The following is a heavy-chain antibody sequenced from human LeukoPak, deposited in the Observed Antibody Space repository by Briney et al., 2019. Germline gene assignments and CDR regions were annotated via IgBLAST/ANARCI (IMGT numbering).Heavy chain of an antibody. CDR3: SRPGVVIQVILVGFQKEAFYFDS. D-gene: IGHD3-22*01. CDR1: GYTLSNYG. CDR2: ISDSGGST. Sequence: GGSLRLSCAASGYTLSNYGMSWVRQAPGKGREGGAGISDSGGSTNYADSVKGRVTISTDNPKNTLCLQINSLRAEDTAVYFCSRPGVVIQVILVGFQKEAFYFDSWGQGALVTVSS. J-gene: IGHJ4*02. V-gene: IGHV3-23*01.